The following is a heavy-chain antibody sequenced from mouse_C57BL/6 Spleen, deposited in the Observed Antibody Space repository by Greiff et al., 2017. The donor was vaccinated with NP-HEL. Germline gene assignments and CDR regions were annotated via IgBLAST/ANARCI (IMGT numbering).Heavy chain of an antibody. V-gene: IGHV1-39*01. D-gene: IGHD1-1*01. CDR2: INPNYGTT. CDR3: AYYGSTLPGFAY. J-gene: IGHJ3*01. Sequence: EVKLVESGPELVKPGASVKISCKASGYSFTDYNMNWVKQSNGKSLEWIGVINPNYGTTSYNQKFKGKATLTVDQYSSTAYMQLNSLTFEDSAVYYCAYYGSTLPGFAYWGQGTLVTVSA. CDR1: GYSFTDYN.